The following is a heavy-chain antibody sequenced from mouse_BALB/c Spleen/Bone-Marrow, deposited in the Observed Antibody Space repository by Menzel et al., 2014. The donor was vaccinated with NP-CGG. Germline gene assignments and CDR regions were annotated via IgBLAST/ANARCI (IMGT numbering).Heavy chain of an antibody. Sequence: QVQLKQSGAELVRPGTSVKVSCKASGYAFTEYLMEWLKQRPGQGLEWIGVINPGSGSTNYNEKFKDKATLTADKSSSTAYMQLSSLTSDDSAVYFCARYDGYFDYWGQGTILTVSS. D-gene: IGHD2-3*01. CDR3: ARYDGYFDY. CDR2: INPGSGST. V-gene: IGHV1-54*01. CDR1: GYAFTEYL. J-gene: IGHJ2*01.